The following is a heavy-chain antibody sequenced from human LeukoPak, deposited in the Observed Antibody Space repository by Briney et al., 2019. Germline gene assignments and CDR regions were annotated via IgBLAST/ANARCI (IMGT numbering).Heavy chain of an antibody. CDR1: GDTFTTYD. CDR3: ARDGVAGVYYFDY. D-gene: IGHD6-19*01. V-gene: IGHV1-46*01. CDR2: IYPSGGST. J-gene: IGHJ4*02. Sequence: ASVKVSCKASGDTFTTYDTHWVRQAPGQGLEWMGIIYPSGGSTSYAQKFQGRVIMTRDVSTSTVFMELSSLRSDETAVYYCARDGVAGVYYFDYWGQGTQVTVSS.